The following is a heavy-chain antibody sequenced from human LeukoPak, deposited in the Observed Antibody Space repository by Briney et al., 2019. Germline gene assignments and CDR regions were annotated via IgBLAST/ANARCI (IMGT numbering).Heavy chain of an antibody. D-gene: IGHD3-22*01. V-gene: IGHV3-48*02. J-gene: IGHJ4*02. CDR2: ITPGSNTI. CDR1: GFTVSSNY. Sequence: GGSLRLSCAASGFTVSSNYMSWVRQAPGKGLEWVSYITPGSNTIYYADSVKGRFTISRDNAKNSLYLQMNSLRDEDTAVYYCARGWMYYYDSSGYYSFDYWGQGTLVTVSS. CDR3: ARGWMYYYDSSGYYSFDY.